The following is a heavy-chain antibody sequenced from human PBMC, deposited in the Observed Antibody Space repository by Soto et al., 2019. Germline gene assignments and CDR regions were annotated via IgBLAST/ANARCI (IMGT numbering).Heavy chain of an antibody. V-gene: IGHV1-3*01. Sequence: ASVKVYCKASGYTFPSYAMHWVRKAPGQRLEWMGWINAGNGNTKYSQKFQGRVTITRDTSASTAYMELSSLRSEDTAVYYCARATSVGIVVVVAAIPWFDPWGQGTLVTVSS. D-gene: IGHD2-15*01. CDR3: ARATSVGIVVVVAAIPWFDP. CDR1: GYTFPSYA. J-gene: IGHJ5*02. CDR2: INAGNGNT.